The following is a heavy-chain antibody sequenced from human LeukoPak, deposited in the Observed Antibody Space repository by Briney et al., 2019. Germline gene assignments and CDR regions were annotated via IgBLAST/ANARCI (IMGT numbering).Heavy chain of an antibody. Sequence: SETLSLTCTVAGGSIRSSSYYWGWIRQPPGKGLEWIGEINHSGSTNYNPSLKSRVTISVDTSKNQFSLKLSSVTAADTAVYYCARELFSAFDIWGQGTMVTVSS. J-gene: IGHJ3*02. CDR1: GGSIRSSSYY. V-gene: IGHV4-39*07. D-gene: IGHD2-15*01. CDR3: ARELFSAFDI. CDR2: INHSGST.